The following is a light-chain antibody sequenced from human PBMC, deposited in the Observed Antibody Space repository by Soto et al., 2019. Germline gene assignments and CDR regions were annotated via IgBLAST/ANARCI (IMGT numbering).Light chain of an antibody. J-gene: IGKJ5*01. CDR2: AAS. CDR3: QQTDSLPGT. V-gene: IGKV1-39*01. Sequence: DIQMPQFSSSLSPSVGDRVTITWRASQSISSYLNWYQQKPGKAPKLLIYAASNLQSGVPSTFSGSGSGTDFTLTISRLQSEDFATYYCQQTDSLPGTFGQGTRLEIK. CDR1: QSISSY.